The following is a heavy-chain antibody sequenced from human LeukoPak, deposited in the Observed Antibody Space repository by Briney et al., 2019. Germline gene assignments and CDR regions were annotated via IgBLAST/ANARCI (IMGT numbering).Heavy chain of an antibody. CDR1: GFTVSSNY. CDR3: AIRYCGGDCYFDY. J-gene: IGHJ4*02. D-gene: IGHD2-21*02. Sequence: GGSLRLSCAASGFTVSSNYMSWVRQAPGKGLEWVSVIYSGGSTYYADSVKGRFTISRDNSKNTLYLQMNSLRTEDTAVYYCAIRYCGGDCYFDYWGQGTLVTVSS. CDR2: IYSGGST. V-gene: IGHV3-53*01.